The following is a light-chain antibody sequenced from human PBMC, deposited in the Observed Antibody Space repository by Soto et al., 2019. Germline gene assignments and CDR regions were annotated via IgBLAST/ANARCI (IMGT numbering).Light chain of an antibody. V-gene: IGLV2-14*01. CDR1: SSDVGAYNY. J-gene: IGLJ1*01. CDR3: SSFTSTTSLYV. CDR2: QVT. Sequence: QSALTQPPSASGSPGQSVTISCTGTSSDVGAYNYVSWYQQHPGKAPKLMMYQVTIRPSGVSNRFSGAKSGNTASLTISGLQAEDEAEYYCSSFTSTTSLYVFGTGTKVTVL.